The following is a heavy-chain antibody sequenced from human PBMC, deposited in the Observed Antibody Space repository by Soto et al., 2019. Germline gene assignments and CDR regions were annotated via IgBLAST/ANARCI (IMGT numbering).Heavy chain of an antibody. CDR1: GGSFSGYY. Sequence: PSETLSLSCAVYGGSFSGYYWSWIRQPPGKGLEWIGEINHSGSTNYNPSLKSRVTISVDTSKNQFSLKLSSVTAADTAVYYCARGGVGYCSSTSCYGHYGMDVWGQGTTVT. V-gene: IGHV4-34*01. CDR2: INHSGST. CDR3: ARGGVGYCSSTSCYGHYGMDV. J-gene: IGHJ6*02. D-gene: IGHD2-2*01.